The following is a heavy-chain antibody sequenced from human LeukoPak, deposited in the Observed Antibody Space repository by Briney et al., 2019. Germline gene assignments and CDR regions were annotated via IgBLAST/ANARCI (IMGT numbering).Heavy chain of an antibody. Sequence: ASVKVSCKASGYTFTSYAMNWVRQAPGQGLEWMGWTNTNTGNPTYAQGFTGRFVFSLDTSVSTAYLQISSLKAEDTAVYYCARDGGVLGVVIWCSLGYWGQGTLVTVSS. CDR3: ARDGGVLGVVIWCSLGY. CDR2: TNTNTGNP. D-gene: IGHD3-3*01. CDR1: GYTFTSYA. V-gene: IGHV7-4-1*02. J-gene: IGHJ4*02.